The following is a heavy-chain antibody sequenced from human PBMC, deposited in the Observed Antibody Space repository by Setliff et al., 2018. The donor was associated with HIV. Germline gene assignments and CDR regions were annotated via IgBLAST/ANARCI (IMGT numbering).Heavy chain of an antibody. CDR1: GASISSYY. CDR2: IYYSGST. J-gene: IGHJ6*03. Sequence: SETLSLTCTVSGASISSYYWSWIRQPPGKGLEWIGYIYYSGSTNYNPSLKSRVTISVDTSKNQFSLRLSSVTAADTATYYCARAFFFDTSGYRSYYHYMDVWGKGTTVTVSS. V-gene: IGHV4-59*01. D-gene: IGHD3-22*01. CDR3: ARAFFFDTSGYRSYYHYMDV.